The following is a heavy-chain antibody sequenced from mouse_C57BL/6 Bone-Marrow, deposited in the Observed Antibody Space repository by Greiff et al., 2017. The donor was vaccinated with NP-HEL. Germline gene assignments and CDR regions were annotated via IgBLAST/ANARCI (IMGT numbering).Heavy chain of an antibody. D-gene: IGHD1-1*01. Sequence: QVQLQQSGAELVKPGASVKISCKASGYAFSSYWMNWVKQRPGKGLEWIGQIYPGDGDTNYNGKFKGKATLTADKSSSTAYMQLSSLTSEDSAVYFCASWNYDYYGSRFAYWGQGTLVTVSA. CDR2: IYPGDGDT. J-gene: IGHJ3*01. CDR1: GYAFSSYW. CDR3: ASWNYDYYGSRFAY. V-gene: IGHV1-80*01.